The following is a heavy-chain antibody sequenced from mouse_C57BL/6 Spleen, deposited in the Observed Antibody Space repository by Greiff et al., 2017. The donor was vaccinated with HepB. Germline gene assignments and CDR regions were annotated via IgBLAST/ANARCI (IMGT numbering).Heavy chain of an antibody. CDR2: IDPSDSYT. CDR1: GYTFTSYW. Sequence: QVQLQQPGAELVMPGASVKLSCKASGYTFTSYWMRWVKQRPGQGLEWIGEIDPSDSYTNYNQKFKGKSTLTVDKSSSTAYMQLSSLTSEDSAVYYCARGQLRLREAWFAYWGQGTLVTVSA. V-gene: IGHV1-69*01. D-gene: IGHD3-2*02. J-gene: IGHJ3*01. CDR3: ARGQLRLREAWFAY.